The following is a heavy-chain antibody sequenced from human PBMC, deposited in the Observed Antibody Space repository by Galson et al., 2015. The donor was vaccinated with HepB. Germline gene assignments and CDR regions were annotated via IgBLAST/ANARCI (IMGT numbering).Heavy chain of an antibody. Sequence: SLRLSCAASGFTFSNFWMSWVRQAPGKGLEWVANVKTDGSEKYYVDSVKGRFTISRDNAKNSLYLQMNSLRVDDTAVYYCTRGGFLPDNWGQGTLVTVSS. CDR2: VKTDGSEK. CDR1: GFTFSNFW. V-gene: IGHV3-7*03. CDR3: TRGGFLPDN. J-gene: IGHJ4*02. D-gene: IGHD2/OR15-2a*01.